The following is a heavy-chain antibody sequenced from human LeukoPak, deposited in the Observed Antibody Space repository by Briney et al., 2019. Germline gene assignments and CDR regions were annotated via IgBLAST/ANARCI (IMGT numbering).Heavy chain of an antibody. CDR3: ARDLDSRGDY. J-gene: IGHJ4*02. CDR1: GFTFSSYS. Sequence: PGGSLRLSCAASGFTFSSYSMNWVRQAPGKGLEWVSYISSSSSTIYYADSVKGRFTISRDNAKNSLYLQMNSLRAEDTAVYYCARDLDSRGDYWGQGTLVTVSS. D-gene: IGHD3-22*01. V-gene: IGHV3-48*04. CDR2: ISSSSSTI.